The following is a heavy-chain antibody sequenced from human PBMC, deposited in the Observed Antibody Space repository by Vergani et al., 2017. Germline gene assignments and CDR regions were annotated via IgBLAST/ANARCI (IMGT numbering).Heavy chain of an antibody. V-gene: IGHV2-70*01. CDR1: GFSLSTSGMC. Sequence: QVTLRESGPALVKPTQTLTLPCPFSGFSLSTSGMCVSWIRQPPGKALEWLALIDWDDDKYYSTSLKTRLTISKDTSKNQVVLTMTNMDPVDTATYYCARMQWPTAPFDYWGQGTLVTVSS. D-gene: IGHD2-8*01. CDR2: IDWDDDK. CDR3: ARMQWPTAPFDY. J-gene: IGHJ4*02.